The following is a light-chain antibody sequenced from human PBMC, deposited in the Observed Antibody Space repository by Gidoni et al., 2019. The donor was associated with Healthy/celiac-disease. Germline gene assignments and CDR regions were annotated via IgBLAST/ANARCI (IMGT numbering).Light chain of an antibody. V-gene: IGKV1-8*01. Sequence: AIQMTQSPSSLSASTGDRVTITCRASQDVSSYLAWYQQKPGKAHKLLIYAASTLQSGVPSRFSGSGSGTDFTLTISCLQSEDFATYYCQQYYSYPLTFGGGTNVEIK. CDR1: QDVSSY. CDR2: AAS. CDR3: QQYYSYPLT. J-gene: IGKJ4*01.